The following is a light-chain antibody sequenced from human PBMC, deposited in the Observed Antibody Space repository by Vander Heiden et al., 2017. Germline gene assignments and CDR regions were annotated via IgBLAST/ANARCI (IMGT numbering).Light chain of an antibody. CDR1: QSVSSY. CDR2: DAS. J-gene: IGKJ4*01. V-gene: IGKV3-11*01. Sequence: EIVFTQSPATLSLSPGERATLSCRASQSVSSYLAWYQQKPGQAPSLLIYDASNRATGIPARFSGSGSGTDFTLTVSSLEPEDFAVYYCQQRTNWPLTFGGGTKVEIK. CDR3: QQRTNWPLT.